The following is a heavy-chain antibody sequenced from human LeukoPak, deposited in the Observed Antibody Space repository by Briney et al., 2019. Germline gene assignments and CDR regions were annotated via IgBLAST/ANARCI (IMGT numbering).Heavy chain of an antibody. CDR3: ARGGYGVEYGKGLYFYAMDV. D-gene: IGHD6-25*01. J-gene: IGHJ6*02. V-gene: IGHV3-30*04. Sequence: PGGSLRLSCAASGFTFSSYAMHWVRQAPGKGLEWVAVISYDGSNKYYADSVKGRFTISRDNSKNTLYLQMNSLRAVDTAVYSCARGGYGVEYGKGLYFYAMDVWGQGTTVTVSS. CDR2: ISYDGSNK. CDR1: GFTFSSYA.